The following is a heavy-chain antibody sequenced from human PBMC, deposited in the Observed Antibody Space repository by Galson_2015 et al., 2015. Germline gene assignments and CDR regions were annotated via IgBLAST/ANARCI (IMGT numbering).Heavy chain of an antibody. V-gene: IGHV3-30*18. CDR2: ISHDANSQ. CDR1: GFTFSNYG. CDR3: AKVARSDSETMHI. J-gene: IGHJ6*02. Sequence: SLRLSCAASGFTFSNYGMHWVRQAPGKGLEWVAGISHDANSQYYGDSVKGRLTISRDNSKNTLYLQMNSQRPEDTAVYYCAKVARSDSETMHIWGQETTVTVSS. D-gene: IGHD2-21*02.